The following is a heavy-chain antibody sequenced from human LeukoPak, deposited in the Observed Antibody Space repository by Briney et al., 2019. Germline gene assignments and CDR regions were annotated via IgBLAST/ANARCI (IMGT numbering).Heavy chain of an antibody. V-gene: IGHV4-59*12. Sequence: PSETLSLTCSVSGVSINNYYWSWIRQPPGKGLEWIGFIYYSGSPNYNPSLKSRGTISVDTSKNQFSLKLTSVTVADTAVYYCARGDPADFDYGGQGTLVTVSS. D-gene: IGHD5-24*01. J-gene: IGHJ4*02. CDR3: ARGDPADFDY. CDR1: GVSINNYY. CDR2: IYYSGSP.